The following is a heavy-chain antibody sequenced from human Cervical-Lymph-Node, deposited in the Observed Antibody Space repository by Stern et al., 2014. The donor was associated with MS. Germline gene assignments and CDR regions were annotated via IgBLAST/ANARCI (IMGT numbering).Heavy chain of an antibody. CDR3: AIIAVAVPQPFDY. Sequence: EVHLVESGGGLVQPGGSLRLSCAASGFTFSSYAMSWVRQAPGKGLEWVSAISGSGGSTYYADSVKDRFTISRDNSKNTLYLQMNSLRAEDTAVYYCAIIAVAVPQPFDYWGQGTLVTVSS. V-gene: IGHV3-23*04. D-gene: IGHD6-19*01. CDR1: GFTFSSYA. CDR2: ISGSGGST. J-gene: IGHJ4*02.